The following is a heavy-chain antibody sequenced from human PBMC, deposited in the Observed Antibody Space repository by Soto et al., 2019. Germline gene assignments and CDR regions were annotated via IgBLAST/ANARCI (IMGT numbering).Heavy chain of an antibody. Sequence: GGSLRLSCAASGFTFSSYGMHWVRQAPGKGLEWVAVIWYDGSNKYYADSVKGRFTISRDNSKNTLYLQMNSLRAEDKAVYYCARGRITMVRGVITAVYFDYWGQGTLVTVSS. V-gene: IGHV3-33*01. J-gene: IGHJ4*02. CDR2: IWYDGSNK. D-gene: IGHD3-10*01. CDR1: GFTFSSYG. CDR3: ARGRITMVRGVITAVYFDY.